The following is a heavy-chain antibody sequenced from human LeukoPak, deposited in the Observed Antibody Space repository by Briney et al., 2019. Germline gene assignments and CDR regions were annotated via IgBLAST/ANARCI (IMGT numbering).Heavy chain of an antibody. CDR2: IIPIFGTA. Sequence: SVKVSCKASGGTFSSYAISWVRQAPGQGLEWMGGIIPIFGTANYAQKFQGRVTITADESTSTAYMELSSLRSEDTAVYYCARSRYYYDSSGYYRFDYWGQGTLVTVSS. CDR1: GGTFSSYA. D-gene: IGHD3-22*01. CDR3: ARSRYYYDSSGYYRFDY. J-gene: IGHJ4*02. V-gene: IGHV1-69*13.